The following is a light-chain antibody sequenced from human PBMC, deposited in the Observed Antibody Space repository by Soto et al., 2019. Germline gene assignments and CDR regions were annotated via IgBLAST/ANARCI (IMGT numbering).Light chain of an antibody. J-gene: IGLJ2*01. CDR1: SSDVGAYNY. CDR3: SSYSSGSTPCVV. V-gene: IGLV2-14*03. CDR2: DVS. Sequence: QSVLTQPASVSGSPGQSITISCTGASSDVGAYNYVSWYQQHPGKAPKLMIYDVSNRPSGVSIRFSGSKSGNMASLTISGLQAEDEADYYCSSYSSGSTPCVVFGGGTKLTVL.